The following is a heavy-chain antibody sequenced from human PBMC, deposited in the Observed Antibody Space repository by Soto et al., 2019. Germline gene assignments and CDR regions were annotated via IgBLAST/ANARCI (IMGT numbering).Heavy chain of an antibody. Sequence: GGSLRLSCAASEFTFSTHAMHWVRQAPGKGLEYISGISSDGGTTFYADSVRARFTISRDNSKNTLYLQVGSLRAEYMAVYYCARSSHNFWNGYPQGFFDYWGQGTLVTVSS. CDR3: ARSSHNFWNGYPQGFFDY. J-gene: IGHJ4*02. D-gene: IGHD3-3*01. CDR2: ISSDGGTT. CDR1: EFTFSTHA. V-gene: IGHV3-64*02.